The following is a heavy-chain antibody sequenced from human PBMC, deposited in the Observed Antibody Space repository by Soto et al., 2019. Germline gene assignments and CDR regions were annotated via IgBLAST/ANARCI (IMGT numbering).Heavy chain of an antibody. D-gene: IGHD3-22*01. CDR2: ISGSGGST. CDR1: GFTFSSYA. V-gene: IGHV3-23*01. CDR3: AKDRPYYYDSSGSLCY. J-gene: IGHJ4*02. Sequence: GGSLRLSCAASGFTFSSYAMSWVRQAPGKGLEWVSAISGSGGSTYYADSVKGRFTISRDNSKNTLYLQMNSLRAEDTAVYYCAKDRPYYYDSSGSLCYWGQGTLVTVSS.